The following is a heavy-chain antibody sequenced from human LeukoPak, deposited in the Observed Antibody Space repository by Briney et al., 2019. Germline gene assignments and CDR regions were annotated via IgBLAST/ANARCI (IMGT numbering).Heavy chain of an antibody. Sequence: SETLSLTCTVSGGSIRSYYWSWTRLPPGKGLEWIGYIYYSGITKYNPSLKSRVTISVDTSRNQVSLKLNSVTAADTAVYYCARRQDYADYDLGAFDIWGQGTMVTVSS. D-gene: IGHD4-17*01. CDR3: ARRQDYADYDLGAFDI. CDR2: IYYSGIT. V-gene: IGHV4-59*01. J-gene: IGHJ3*02. CDR1: GGSIRSYY.